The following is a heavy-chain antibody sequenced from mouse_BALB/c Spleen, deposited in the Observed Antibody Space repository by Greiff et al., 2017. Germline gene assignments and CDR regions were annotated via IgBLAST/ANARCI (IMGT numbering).Heavy chain of an antibody. CDR1: GYTFTSYW. Sequence: QVQLQQPGAELVKPGAPVKLSCKASGYTFTSYWMNWVKQRPGRGLEWIGRIDPSDSETHYNQKFKDKATLTVDKSSSTAYIQLSSLTSEDSAVYYCARSGVRPYYYAMDYWGQGTSVTVSS. D-gene: IGHD2-14*01. V-gene: IGHV1-69*02. J-gene: IGHJ4*01. CDR2: IDPSDSET. CDR3: ARSGVRPYYYAMDY.